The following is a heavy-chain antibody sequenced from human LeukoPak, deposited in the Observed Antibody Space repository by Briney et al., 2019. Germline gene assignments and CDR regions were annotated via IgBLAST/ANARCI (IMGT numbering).Heavy chain of an antibody. CDR3: ARVGEWRGDIFVPPAAPYSFYMDV. V-gene: IGHV1-2*02. CDR1: EYTFTGYD. D-gene: IGHD2-2*01. Sequence: GASVKVSCKASEYTFTGYDMHWVRQAPGQGLEWMGWINPSSGSTNYAQKFQGRVTMTRDTSMSTAYMELSRLRSDDTAVYYCARVGEWRGDIFVPPAAPYSFYMDVWGKGTTVTVSS. CDR2: INPSSGST. J-gene: IGHJ6*03.